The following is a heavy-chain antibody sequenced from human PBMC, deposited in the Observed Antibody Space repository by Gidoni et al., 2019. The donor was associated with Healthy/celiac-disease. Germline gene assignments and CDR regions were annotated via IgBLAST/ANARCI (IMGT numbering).Heavy chain of an antibody. V-gene: IGHV3-33*01. CDR3: ASNSEQWLVPDWYFDL. CDR2: IWYDGSNK. J-gene: IGHJ2*01. D-gene: IGHD6-19*01. CDR1: GFTFISYG. Sequence: QVQLVESGGGVVQPGRSLRLSCAASGFTFISYGMHWVRQAPGKGLGWGAVIWYDGSNKYYADSVKGRFTISRDNSKNTLYLQMNSLRAEDTAVYYCASNSEQWLVPDWYFDLWGRGTLVTVSS.